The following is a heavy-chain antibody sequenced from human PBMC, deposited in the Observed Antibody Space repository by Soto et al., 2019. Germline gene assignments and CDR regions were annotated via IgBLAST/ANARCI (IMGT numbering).Heavy chain of an antibody. J-gene: IGHJ4*02. Sequence: QVQLVESGGGVIQPGRSLRLSCAASGFTFSNYAMHWVRQAPGKGLEWMTVISYDGSKSHYADSVKGRFTISRDNSKNTRYLQMNSLRAGDTAIYYGARDSCSSGYRCSPRAGGQGVQVTVSS. CDR2: ISYDGSKS. V-gene: IGHV3-30-3*01. D-gene: IGHD5-18*01. CDR3: ARDSCSSGYRCSPRA. CDR1: GFTFSNYA.